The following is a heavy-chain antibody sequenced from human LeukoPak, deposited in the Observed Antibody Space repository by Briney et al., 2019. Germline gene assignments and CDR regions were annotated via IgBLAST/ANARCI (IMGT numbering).Heavy chain of an antibody. CDR1: GYTFTGYY. J-gene: IGHJ4*02. CDR2: INPNSGGT. Sequence: ASVKVSCKTSGYTFTGYYMHWVRQAPGQDLEWMAWINPNSGGTNSAQKFQGRVTMTRDTSISTAYMELSRLRSDDTAVYYCARDKKIAAASTHFDYWGQGTLVTVSS. CDR3: ARDKKIAAASTHFDY. V-gene: IGHV1-2*02. D-gene: IGHD6-13*01.